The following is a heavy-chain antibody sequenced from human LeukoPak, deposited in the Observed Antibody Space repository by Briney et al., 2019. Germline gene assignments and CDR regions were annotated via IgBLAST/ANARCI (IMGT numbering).Heavy chain of an antibody. Sequence: GASVKVSCKASGYTFNTYGITWVRQAPGQGLEWMGWISGYNGKTKYAQKLQDRVTMTTDTSTITAYMELRSLTSDDTAVYYCARAGAVVDNWFDPWGQGTLVTVSS. J-gene: IGHJ5*02. CDR2: ISGYNGKT. CDR3: ARAGAVVDNWFDP. V-gene: IGHV1-18*01. D-gene: IGHD2-15*01. CDR1: GYTFNTYG.